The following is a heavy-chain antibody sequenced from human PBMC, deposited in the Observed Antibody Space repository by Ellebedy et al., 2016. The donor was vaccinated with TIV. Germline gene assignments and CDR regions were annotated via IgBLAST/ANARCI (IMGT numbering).Heavy chain of an antibody. J-gene: IGHJ4*02. CDR3: AGIAVAGIGS. V-gene: IGHV4-59*06. Sequence: SETLSLXCTVSGGSISSYYWSWIRQPPGKGLEWIGYIYYSGSTYYNPSLKSRVTISVDTSKNQFSLKLSSVTAADTAVYYCAGIAVAGIGSWGQGTLVTVSS. CDR2: IYYSGST. D-gene: IGHD6-19*01. CDR1: GGSISSYY.